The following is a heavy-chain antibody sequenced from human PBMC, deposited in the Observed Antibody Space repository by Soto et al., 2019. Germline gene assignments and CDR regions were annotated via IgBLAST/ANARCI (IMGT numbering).Heavy chain of an antibody. CDR3: AKGRNLYSRSSFDY. J-gene: IGHJ4*02. CDR2: ISGSGGST. Sequence: EVQLLESGGGLVQPGGSLRLSCAASGFTFSNYAMSWVRQAPGKWLEWVSGISGSGGSTYNADSVKGRFTISRDNSKNTLYLQMNSMRAEDTAIYYCAKGRNLYSRSSFDYWGQGTLVTVSS. V-gene: IGHV3-23*01. CDR1: GFTFSNYA. D-gene: IGHD6-6*01.